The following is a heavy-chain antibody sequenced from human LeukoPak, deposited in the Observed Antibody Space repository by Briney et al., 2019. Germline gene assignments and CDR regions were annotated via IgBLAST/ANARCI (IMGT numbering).Heavy chain of an antibody. CDR3: IRGAASGSYYGFDV. Sequence: GGSLRLSCATSGFTFSRSGMTWVRQPPGKGLEWVASFDGNADGTYYADSVKGRFTISRDNSKNTAYLQMNSLKTEDTAVYYCIRGAASGSYYGFDVWGQGATVTVSS. J-gene: IGHJ6*02. V-gene: IGHV3-23*01. CDR1: GFTFSRSG. D-gene: IGHD1-26*01. CDR2: FDGNADGT.